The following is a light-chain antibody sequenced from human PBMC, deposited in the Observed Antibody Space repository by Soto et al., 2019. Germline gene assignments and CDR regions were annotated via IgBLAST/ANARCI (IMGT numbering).Light chain of an antibody. V-gene: IGKV3-15*01. CDR2: GAS. CDR3: QQYLNWPWT. CDR1: QSISNY. J-gene: IGKJ1*01. Sequence: EIVMTQSPPTLSVSPGEGVTLSCKASQSISNYLAWYQHKPGQAPRLLINGASIRATGFPARFSGSGSGEDFTLTISSVQSDDFAVYYCQQYLNWPWTFGQGTKVEIK.